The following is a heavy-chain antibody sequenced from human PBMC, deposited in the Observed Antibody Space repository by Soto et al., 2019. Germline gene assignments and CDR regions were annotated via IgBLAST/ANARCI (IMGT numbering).Heavy chain of an antibody. V-gene: IGHV1-3*01. CDR2: INAGKGNT. CDR1: GYIFTSYA. CDR3: ARSAPPIDY. Sequence: QVQLVQSGAEVKKPGASVKVSCKASGYIFTSYAMHWVRQAPGQRLEWMGWINAGKGNTKYSQKFQGRVTITRDTSASTAYMELSSRRSEDTAVYYCARSAPPIDYWGQGSLVTVSS. J-gene: IGHJ4*02.